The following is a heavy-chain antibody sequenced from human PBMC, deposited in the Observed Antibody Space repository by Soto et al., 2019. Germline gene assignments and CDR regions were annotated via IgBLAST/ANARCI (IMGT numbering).Heavy chain of an antibody. V-gene: IGHV1-69*13. CDR2: IIPIFGTA. D-gene: IGHD3-22*01. Sequence: SVKVSCKASGGTFSSYAISWVRQAPGQGLEWMGGIIPIFGTANYAQKFQGRVTITADESTSTAYMEPSSLRSEDTAVYYCARTRSWYYDSSGYVNAFDIWGQGTMVTVSS. J-gene: IGHJ3*02. CDR1: GGTFSSYA. CDR3: ARTRSWYYDSSGYVNAFDI.